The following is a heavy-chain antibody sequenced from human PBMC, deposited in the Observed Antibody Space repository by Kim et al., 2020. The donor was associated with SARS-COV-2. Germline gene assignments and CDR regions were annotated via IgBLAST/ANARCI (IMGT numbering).Heavy chain of an antibody. V-gene: IGHV3-7*01. Sequence: GGSRRLSCVASGFTFSYYWMSWVRQAPGKGLEWLAQIKEDGSEKFYVDSVKGRFTISRDNAKNSLYLQMDSLRAADTAVYYCARGGRPGDYWGQGTRVTVSS. CDR1: GFTFSYYW. CDR3: ARGGRPGDY. D-gene: IGHD6-6*01. J-gene: IGHJ4*02. CDR2: IKEDGSEK.